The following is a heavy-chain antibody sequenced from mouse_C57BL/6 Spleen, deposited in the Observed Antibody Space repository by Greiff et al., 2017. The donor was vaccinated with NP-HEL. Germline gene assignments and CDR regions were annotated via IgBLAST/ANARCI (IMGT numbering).Heavy chain of an antibody. V-gene: IGHV1-55*01. D-gene: IGHD1-1*01. CDR3: ARTHYSSIYGWFAY. J-gene: IGHJ3*01. CDR2: IYPGSGST. CDR1: GYTFTSYW. Sequence: VQLQQPGAELVKPGASVKMSCKASGYTFTSYWITWVKQRPGQGLEWIGDIYPGSGSTNYNEKFKSKATLTVDTSSSTAYMQLSSLTSEDSAVYYCARTHYSSIYGWFAYWGQGTLVTVSA.